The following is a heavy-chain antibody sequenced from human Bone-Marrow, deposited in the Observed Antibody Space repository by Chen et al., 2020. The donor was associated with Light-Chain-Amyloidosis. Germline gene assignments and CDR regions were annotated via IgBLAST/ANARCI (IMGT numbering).Heavy chain of an antibody. J-gene: IGHJ3*02. CDR2: IKQDGSEK. CDR1: GFTFSSCW. D-gene: IGHD6-13*01. CDR3: ARVNGYHAFDI. V-gene: IGHV3-7*03. Sequence: EVQLVESGGGLVQPGGSLRLSCAASGFTFSSCWMSWVRQAPGKGLEWVANIKQDGSEKSYVDSVKGRCTISRDNAKNSLYLQMNSLRAEDTAVYYCARVNGYHAFDIWGQGTMVTVSS.